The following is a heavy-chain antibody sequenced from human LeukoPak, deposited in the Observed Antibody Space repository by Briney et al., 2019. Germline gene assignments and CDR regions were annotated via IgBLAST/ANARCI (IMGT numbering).Heavy chain of an antibody. Sequence: SETLSLTCTVSGGSVSTGGYYWSWIRQRPRRGLEWIGYISYSGSTDYNPSLKSRATISLDTSKNQFSLKLNSVTAADTAVYYCAKSNYDSSGFGYFDYWGQGALVTVSS. J-gene: IGHJ4*02. D-gene: IGHD3-22*01. CDR3: AKSNYDSSGFGYFDY. CDR2: ISYSGST. V-gene: IGHV4-31*03. CDR1: GGSVSTGGYY.